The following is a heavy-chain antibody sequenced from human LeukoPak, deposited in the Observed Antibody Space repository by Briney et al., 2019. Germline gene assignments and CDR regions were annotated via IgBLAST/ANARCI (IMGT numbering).Heavy chain of an antibody. Sequence: GGSLRLSCAASGFPFNNYGMHWVRQAPGKGLEWVAVIWYDGSDKFYADSVKGRFTISRDNSKNTLYLQMNSLRAEDTAVYYCAKDSSGGDYWGQGTLVTVSS. V-gene: IGHV3-30*02. CDR3: AKDSSGGDY. CDR2: IWYDGSDK. J-gene: IGHJ4*02. D-gene: IGHD2-15*01. CDR1: GFPFNNYG.